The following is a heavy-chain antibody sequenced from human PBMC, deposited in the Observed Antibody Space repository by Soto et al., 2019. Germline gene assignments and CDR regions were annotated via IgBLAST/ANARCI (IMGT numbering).Heavy chain of an antibody. CDR1: GFTVSSNY. J-gene: IGHJ4*02. CDR2: IYSGGST. CDR3: AKPLRSSGYSPTDY. Sequence: GGSLRLSCAASGFTVSSNYMSWVRQAPGKGLEWVSVIYSGGSTYYADSVKGRFTISRDNSKNTLYLQMNSLRAEDTAVYYCAKPLRSSGYSPTDYWGQGTLVTVSS. V-gene: IGHV3-53*05. D-gene: IGHD3-22*01.